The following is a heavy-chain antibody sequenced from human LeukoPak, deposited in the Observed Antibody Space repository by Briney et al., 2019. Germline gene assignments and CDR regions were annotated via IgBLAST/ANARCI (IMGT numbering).Heavy chain of an antibody. CDR2: ISGSGGST. Sequence: GGSLRPSCAASGFTFSSYSMSWVRQAPGKGLEWVSAISGSGGSTYYADSVKGRLAISRDNSKNTRYLQMNSLRAEDTAVYYCAKVSGYDYVWGSYRTFDYWGQGTLVTVSS. D-gene: IGHD3-16*02. CDR1: GFTFSSYS. CDR3: AKVSGYDYVWGSYRTFDY. J-gene: IGHJ4*02. V-gene: IGHV3-23*01.